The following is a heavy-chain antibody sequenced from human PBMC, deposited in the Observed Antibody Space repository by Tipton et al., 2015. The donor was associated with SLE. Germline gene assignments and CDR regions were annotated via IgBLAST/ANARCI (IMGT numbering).Heavy chain of an antibody. V-gene: IGHV4-34*01. J-gene: IGHJ5*02. CDR2: INHSGST. CDR1: GGSFSGYY. Sequence: TLSLTCAVYGGSFSGYYWSWIRQPPGKGLEWIGEINHSGSTNYNPSLKSRVTISVDTSKNQFSLKLSSVTAADTAVYYCARGRIVVVPAALGWFDPWGQGTLVTVSS. D-gene: IGHD2-2*01. CDR3: ARGRIVVVPAALGWFDP.